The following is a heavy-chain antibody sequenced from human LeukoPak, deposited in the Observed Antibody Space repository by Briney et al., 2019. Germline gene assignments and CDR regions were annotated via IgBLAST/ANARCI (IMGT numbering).Heavy chain of an antibody. CDR2: MNPNSSNT. CDR1: GYTFTSYG. CDR3: ARVGSSSHY. V-gene: IGHV1-8*03. J-gene: IGHJ4*02. D-gene: IGHD6-6*01. Sequence: ASVKVSCKASGYTFTSYGISWVRQATGQGLEWMGWMNPNSSNTGYAQKFQGRVTITRNTSISTAYMELSSLRSDDTAVYYCARVGSSSHYWGQGTLVTVSS.